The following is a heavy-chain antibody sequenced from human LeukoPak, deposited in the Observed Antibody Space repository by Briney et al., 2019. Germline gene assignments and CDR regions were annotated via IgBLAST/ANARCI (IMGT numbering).Heavy chain of an antibody. CDR1: GGSISRYY. Sequence: RASETLSLTCSVSGGSISRYYWSWIRQSPGKGLEWIGYIYSSGTTYYSPSLKSRVTISVDTSKNQFFLKLNSVTAADTAVYYCARDGKISPYFGMDVWGQGTTVTVSS. CDR2: IYSSGTT. CDR3: ARDGKISPYFGMDV. V-gene: IGHV4-59*01. J-gene: IGHJ6*02. D-gene: IGHD1-26*01.